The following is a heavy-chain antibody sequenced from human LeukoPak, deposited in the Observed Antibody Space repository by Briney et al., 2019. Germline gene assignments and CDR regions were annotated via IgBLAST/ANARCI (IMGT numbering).Heavy chain of an antibody. V-gene: IGHV3-23*01. Sequence: GGSLRLSCAASGFTFSSYAMIWVRQAPGKGLEWVSAISGSGGSTYYADSVKGRFTISRDNSKNTLYLQMNSLRAEDTAVYYCAKDMEVVVVPAAIEYYFDYWGQGTLVTVSS. D-gene: IGHD2-2*01. CDR3: AKDMEVVVVPAAIEYYFDY. J-gene: IGHJ4*02. CDR1: GFTFSSYA. CDR2: ISGSGGST.